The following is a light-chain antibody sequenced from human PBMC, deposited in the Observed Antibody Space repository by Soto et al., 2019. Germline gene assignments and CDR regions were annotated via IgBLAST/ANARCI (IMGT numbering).Light chain of an antibody. J-gene: IGKJ3*01. Sequence: ILLTQSPSSLSASVGDRVTITCRASQSISSYLNWYQQKPGKAPKFLIYAASSLQSGVPSRFSGSGSGTDFTLTISSLQPEDFATYYCQQSYNTPLTFGPGTKVDIK. CDR3: QQSYNTPLT. V-gene: IGKV1-39*01. CDR1: QSISSY. CDR2: AAS.